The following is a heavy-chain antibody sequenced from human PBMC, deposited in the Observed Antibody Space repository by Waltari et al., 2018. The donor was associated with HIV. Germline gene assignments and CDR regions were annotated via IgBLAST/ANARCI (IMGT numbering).Heavy chain of an antibody. Sequence: EVQLVESGGGLVKPGGSLRLSCAGSGFTFSNAWMRWVRQTPGKGLEWVGRIKSKPDGGTTDYAAPVKGRFTISRDDSKNTLYLQMVSLKTEDTAVYYCTTGLLNKRYWGQGTLVTVSS. J-gene: IGHJ4*02. CDR3: TTGLLNKRY. CDR1: GFTFSNAW. CDR2: IKSKPDGGTT. V-gene: IGHV3-15*01.